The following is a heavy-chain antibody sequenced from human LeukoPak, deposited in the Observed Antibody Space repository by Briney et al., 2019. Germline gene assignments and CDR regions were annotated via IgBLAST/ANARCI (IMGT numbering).Heavy chain of an antibody. CDR1: GGSISSGGYY. Sequence: SQTLSLTCTVSGGSISSGGYYWSWIRQHPGKGLEWIGYIYYSGSTYYNPSLKSRVTISVDTSKNQFSLKLSSVTAADTAVYYCASTVVVPAASQDWYFDLWGRGTLVTVSS. D-gene: IGHD2-2*01. CDR3: ASTVVVPAASQDWYFDL. V-gene: IGHV4-31*03. CDR2: IYYSGST. J-gene: IGHJ2*01.